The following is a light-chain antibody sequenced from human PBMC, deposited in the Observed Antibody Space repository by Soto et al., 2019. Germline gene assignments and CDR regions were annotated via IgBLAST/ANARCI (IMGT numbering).Light chain of an antibody. J-gene: IGKJ2*01. Sequence: DIQMTQSPSSVSASVGDRVTITCRASQGVGSWLAWYQQKPGKAPNLLIYGASKLHSGVPSRFSGSGSGTEFTLTISSLQPEDFATYFCQQTNSFPFTFGQGTRLDIK. CDR1: QGVGSW. CDR3: QQTNSFPFT. V-gene: IGKV1-12*01. CDR2: GAS.